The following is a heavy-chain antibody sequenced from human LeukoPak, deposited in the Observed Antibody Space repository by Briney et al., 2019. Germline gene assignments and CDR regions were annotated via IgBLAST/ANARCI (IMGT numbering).Heavy chain of an antibody. J-gene: IGHJ3*02. CDR1: GSTFSSYG. V-gene: IGHV3-30*18. D-gene: IGHD3-9*01. Sequence: PGRSLRLSCAASGSTFSSYGMHWDRQAPGKGLEWVAVISYDGSNKYYADSVKGRFTISRDNSKNTLYLQMNSLRAEDTAVYYCAKDTYYDILTGYYDAFDIWGQGTMVTVSS. CDR2: ISYDGSNK. CDR3: AKDTYYDILTGYYDAFDI.